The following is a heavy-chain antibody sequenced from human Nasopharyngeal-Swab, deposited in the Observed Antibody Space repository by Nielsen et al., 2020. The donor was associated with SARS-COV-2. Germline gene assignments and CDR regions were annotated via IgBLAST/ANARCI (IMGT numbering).Heavy chain of an antibody. J-gene: IGHJ4*02. CDR1: GFTFSDYY. Sequence: GEAMKISWAASGFTFSDYYMSWISQAPGKGVEYISYISGSGGTIYYGDPMKGRFTISRDNAKNSLYLQMNSLRAEDTAVYYCARDRANWDFDYWGQGTLVTVSS. D-gene: IGHD7-27*01. CDR3: ARDRANWDFDY. CDR2: ISGSGGTI. V-gene: IGHV3-11*04.